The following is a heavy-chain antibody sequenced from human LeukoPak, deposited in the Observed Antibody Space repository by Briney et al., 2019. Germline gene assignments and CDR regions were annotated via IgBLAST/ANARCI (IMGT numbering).Heavy chain of an antibody. CDR1: GGSISSYY. V-gene: IGHV4-59*01. J-gene: IGHJ4*02. CDR3: ARGLVVVAVGLYFDY. D-gene: IGHD2-15*01. Sequence: PSETLSLTCTVSGGSISSYYWSWIRQPPGKGLEWIGYIYYSGSTNYNPSLKSRVTISVDTSKNQFSLKLSSVTAADTAVYYCARGLVVVAVGLYFDYWGQGTLVTVSS. CDR2: IYYSGST.